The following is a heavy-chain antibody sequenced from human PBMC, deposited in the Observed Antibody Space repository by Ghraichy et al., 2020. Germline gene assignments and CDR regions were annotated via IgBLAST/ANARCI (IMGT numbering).Heavy chain of an antibody. CDR1: GGSISSSSYY. D-gene: IGHD4-23*01. V-gene: IGHV4-39*07. J-gene: IGHJ3*02. CDR2: NYYSGST. Sequence: LSLTCTVSGGSISSSSYYWGWIRQPPGKGLEWIGSNYYSGSTYYHPSLKSRVTISVDTSKNQFSLKLSSVTAADTAVYYCERQERSGGNGGDAFDIWGQGTMVTVSS. CDR3: ERQERSGGNGGDAFDI.